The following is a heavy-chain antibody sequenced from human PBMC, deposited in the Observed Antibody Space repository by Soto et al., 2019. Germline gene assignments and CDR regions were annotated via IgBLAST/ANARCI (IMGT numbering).Heavy chain of an antibody. J-gene: IGHJ4*02. Sequence: ASVKVSCKASGYTFTSYAMHWVRQAPGQRLEWMGWMNANSGNTEYAQKFQGRVTITRNTSISTAYMELSSLRSEDTAVYYCARTLYGDNVDYWGQGTLVTVSS. CDR1: GYTFTSYA. V-gene: IGHV1-8*03. CDR2: MNANSGNT. D-gene: IGHD4-17*01. CDR3: ARTLYGDNVDY.